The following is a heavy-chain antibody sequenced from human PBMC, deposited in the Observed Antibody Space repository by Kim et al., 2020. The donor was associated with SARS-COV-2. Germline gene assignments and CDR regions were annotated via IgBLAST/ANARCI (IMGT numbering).Heavy chain of an antibody. CDR1: GFTFGDYA. J-gene: IGHJ4*02. CDR3: TSGQWLVQSFDY. V-gene: IGHV3-49*04. CDR2: IRSKAYGGTT. D-gene: IGHD6-19*01. Sequence: GGSLRLSCTASGFTFGDYAMSWVRQAPGKGLEWVGFIRSKAYGGTTEYAASVKGRFTISRDDSKSIAYLQMNSLKTEDTAVYYCTSGQWLVQSFDYWGQGTLVTVSS.